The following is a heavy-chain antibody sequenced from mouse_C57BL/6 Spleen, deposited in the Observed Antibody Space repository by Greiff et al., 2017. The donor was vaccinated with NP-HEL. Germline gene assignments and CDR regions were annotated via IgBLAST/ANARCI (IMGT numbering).Heavy chain of an antibody. D-gene: IGHD2-1*01. CDR1: GYAFSSSW. Sequence: QVQLKESGPELVKPGASVKISCKASGYAFSSSWMNWVKQRPGQGLEWIGRIYPGDGDTNYNGKFKGKATLTADKSSSTAYMQLSSLTSEDSAVYFCAIGNYGGAYWGQGTLVTVSA. V-gene: IGHV1-82*01. J-gene: IGHJ3*01. CDR2: IYPGDGDT. CDR3: AIGNYGGAY.